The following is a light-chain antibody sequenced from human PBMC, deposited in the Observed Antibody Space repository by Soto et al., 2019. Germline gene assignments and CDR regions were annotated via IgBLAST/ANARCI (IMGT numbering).Light chain of an antibody. J-gene: IGLJ1*01. CDR2: DVY. CDR1: SSDVGGFNY. Sequence: QSALTQPASVSGSPGQPITISCTGTSSDVGGFNYVSWYQQHPGKAPKLLIFDVYSRPSGISNRFSGSKSGNTASLTIYGLQAEDEADYYCSSYTTSSSYVSGAATTVTVL. V-gene: IGLV2-14*01. CDR3: SSYTTSSSYV.